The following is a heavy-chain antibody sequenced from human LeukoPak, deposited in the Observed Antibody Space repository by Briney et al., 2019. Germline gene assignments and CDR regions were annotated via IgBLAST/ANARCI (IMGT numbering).Heavy chain of an antibody. Sequence: SETLSLTCIVSGGSVSSGNYFWSWIRQPPGKGLEWIGYIYYSGSTNYNPSLESRVTISINTSKNHFSLNLRSVSAADTAVYYCVRHAYGGTRGYFDYWGQGILVTVSS. V-gene: IGHV4-61*03. CDR1: GGSVSSGNYF. J-gene: IGHJ4*02. D-gene: IGHD4-23*01. CDR3: VRHAYGGTRGYFDY. CDR2: IYYSGST.